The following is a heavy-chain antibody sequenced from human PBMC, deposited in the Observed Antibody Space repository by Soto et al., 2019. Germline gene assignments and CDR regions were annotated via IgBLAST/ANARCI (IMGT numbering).Heavy chain of an antibody. V-gene: IGHV3-33*01. J-gene: IGHJ4*02. D-gene: IGHD6-19*01. Sequence: QVQLVESGGGVVQPGRSLRLSCAASGFTFSSYGMHWVRQAPGKGLEWVAVIWYDGSNKNYADSVKGRFTISRDNSKNTLYLQMSSLRAEDTAVYYCARDYSSGFKVMDYWGQGTLVTVSS. CDR1: GFTFSSYG. CDR2: IWYDGSNK. CDR3: ARDYSSGFKVMDY.